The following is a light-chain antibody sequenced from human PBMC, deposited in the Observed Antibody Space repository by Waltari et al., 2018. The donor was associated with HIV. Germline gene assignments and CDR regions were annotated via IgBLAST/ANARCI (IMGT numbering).Light chain of an antibody. J-gene: IGKJ5*01. V-gene: IGKV6D-21*02. CDR3: QQSNGFPIT. CDR2: YAS. Sequence: EIVLTQSPDFQSVTPKEKVTITCRASQSIGSSLHWYQQKPDQSPKLLIKYASQSISGVPSRFSGSGSGTDFTLTINTLEPEDAAVYYCQQSNGFPITFGQGTRLEIK. CDR1: QSIGSS.